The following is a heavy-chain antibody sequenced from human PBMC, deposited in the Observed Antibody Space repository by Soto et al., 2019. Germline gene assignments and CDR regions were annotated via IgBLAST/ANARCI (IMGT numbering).Heavy chain of an antibody. D-gene: IGHD1-26*01. CDR2: IFYSGNT. V-gene: IGHV4-39*01. CDR3: ARQFGRCFAY. CDR1: GGSITTNTYY. J-gene: IGHJ4*02. Sequence: QLQLQESGPGLVKPSETLSLTCTVSGGSITTNTYYWGWIRQSPGKGLEWIGNIFYSGNTYYNPSLKSRVTLSVDTSPNQCSLKVTSVTAPDTAVYYCARQFGRCFAYWGQGTLVSVSS.